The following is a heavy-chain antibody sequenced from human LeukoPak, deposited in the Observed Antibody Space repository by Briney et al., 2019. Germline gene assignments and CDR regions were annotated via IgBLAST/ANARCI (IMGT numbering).Heavy chain of an antibody. CDR1: GFTFTSYW. V-gene: IGHV3-7*01. CDR3: ARRDATLAIRSVVIGGPKEYNYGFDV. J-gene: IGHJ6*02. CDR2: INQDGGDT. D-gene: IGHD3-10*01. Sequence: PGGSLRLSCVGSGFTFTSYWMTWIRQAPGKGPEWVANINQDGGDTYYVDSVRGRFTISRDNAEKSVYLQMSSLRAEDTAVYYCARRDATLAIRSVVIGGPKEYNYGFDVWGQGTTVTVS.